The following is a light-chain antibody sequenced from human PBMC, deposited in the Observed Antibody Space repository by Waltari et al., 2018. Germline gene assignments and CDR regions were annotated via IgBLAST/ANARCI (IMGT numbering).Light chain of an antibody. Sequence: QSVLTQPPSASATPGQRVPIPCSGSRPTLGVNTLNGYQHLPGTAPKLLIYSYNQRPSGVPDRFYGSKSGTSASLAISGLQSEDEADYYCATWDDSLNGRVVFGGGTKLTVL. V-gene: IGLV1-44*01. CDR2: SYN. CDR1: RPTLGVNT. CDR3: ATWDDSLNGRVV. J-gene: IGLJ3*02.